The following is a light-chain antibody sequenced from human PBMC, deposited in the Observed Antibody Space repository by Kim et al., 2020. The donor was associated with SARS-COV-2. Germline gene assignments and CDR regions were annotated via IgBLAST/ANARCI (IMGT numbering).Light chain of an antibody. Sequence: EIVMTQSPATLSVSPGERATLSCRASQSVRSNLAWYQQKPSQAPRLLIYAASTRATDIPARFSGSGSGTEFTLTISSLQSEDFAVYYCQQYTNWPPEYTFGQGTKLEI. CDR1: QSVRSN. CDR3: QQYTNWPPEYT. J-gene: IGKJ2*01. CDR2: AAS. V-gene: IGKV3-15*01.